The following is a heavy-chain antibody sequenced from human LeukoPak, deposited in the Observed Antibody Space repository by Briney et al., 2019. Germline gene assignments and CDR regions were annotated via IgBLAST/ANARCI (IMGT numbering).Heavy chain of an antibody. Sequence: PGGSLRLSCAASGFTFGSYSMNWVRQAPGKGLEWVAVISYDGSNKYYADSVKGRFTISRDNSKNTLYLQMNSLRAEDTAVYYCAKGAYYYDSSAFDYWGQGTLVTVSS. CDR3: AKGAYYYDSSAFDY. V-gene: IGHV3-30*18. CDR1: GFTFGSYS. D-gene: IGHD3-22*01. CDR2: ISYDGSNK. J-gene: IGHJ4*02.